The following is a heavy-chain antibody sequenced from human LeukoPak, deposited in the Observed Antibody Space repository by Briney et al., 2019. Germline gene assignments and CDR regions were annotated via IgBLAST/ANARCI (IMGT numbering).Heavy chain of an antibody. V-gene: IGHV3-21*01. D-gene: IGHD3-22*01. CDR1: GFTFNKYT. CDR3: AKDPNRDSSGYYYDY. Sequence: GGSLRLSCAASGFTFNKYTMNWVRQAPGKGLEWVSSISSSSSIIYYADSVKGRFTISRDNAKNSLYLQMNSLRVEDTAVYYCAKDPNRDSSGYYYDYWGQGTLVTVSS. J-gene: IGHJ4*02. CDR2: ISSSSSII.